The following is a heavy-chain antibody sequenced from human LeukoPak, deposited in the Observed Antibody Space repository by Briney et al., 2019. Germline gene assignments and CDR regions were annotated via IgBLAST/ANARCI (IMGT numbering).Heavy chain of an antibody. Sequence: PGRSLRLSCAASGFTFSIYAMHWVRQAPGKGLEGVGVIWFDGSNKHHADSVKGRFTISRGNSKNTLYLQMNSLRAEDTAVYYCARVSAGYSNYEALDYWGQGTLVTVSS. V-gene: IGHV3-33*01. CDR3: ARVSAGYSNYEALDY. CDR2: IWFDGSNK. D-gene: IGHD4-11*01. J-gene: IGHJ4*02. CDR1: GFTFSIYA.